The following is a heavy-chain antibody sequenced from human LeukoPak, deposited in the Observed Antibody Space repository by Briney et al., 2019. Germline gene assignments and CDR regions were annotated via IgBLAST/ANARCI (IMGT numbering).Heavy chain of an antibody. CDR3: ARDGRGAAAADDPLDI. CDR1: GYTFTSYG. Sequence: ASVKVSCTASGYTFTSYGISWVRQATGQGLEWMGWISAYNGNTNYAQKLQGRVTMTTDTSTRTAYMELRSLRSDDTAVYYCARDGRGAAAADDPLDIWGQGTTVTVSS. V-gene: IGHV1-18*01. J-gene: IGHJ3*02. CDR2: ISAYNGNT. D-gene: IGHD6-13*01.